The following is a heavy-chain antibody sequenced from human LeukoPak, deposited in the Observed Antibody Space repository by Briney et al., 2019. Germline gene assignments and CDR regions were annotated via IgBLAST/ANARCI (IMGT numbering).Heavy chain of an antibody. CDR2: INSDGSST. V-gene: IGHV3-74*01. D-gene: IGHD5-18*01. J-gene: IGHJ4*02. Sequence: PGGSLRLSCAASGFTFSSYAMHWVRQAPGKGLVWVSRINSDGSSTNYGDSVKGRFTISRGNAKNTLYLHMNSLRAEDTAVYYCAKDLGYSYGYFDYWGQGTLVTVSS. CDR3: AKDLGYSYGYFDY. CDR1: GFTFSSYA.